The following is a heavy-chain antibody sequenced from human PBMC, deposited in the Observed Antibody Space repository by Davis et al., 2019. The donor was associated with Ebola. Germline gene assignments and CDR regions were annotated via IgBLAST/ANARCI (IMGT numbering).Heavy chain of an antibody. J-gene: IGHJ4*02. CDR3: ARERTYNYGSGSSLNWYLDY. V-gene: IGHV1-18*01. CDR1: GYTFNSYG. Sequence: ASVKVSCKASGYTFNSYGVSWVRQAPGQGLEWMGWISAYNGNTHSAQKVQGRVTMTTVTSTSTAYMELRSLRSDDTAVYYCARERTYNYGSGSSLNWYLDYWGQGTLVIVSS. D-gene: IGHD3-10*01. CDR2: ISAYNGNT.